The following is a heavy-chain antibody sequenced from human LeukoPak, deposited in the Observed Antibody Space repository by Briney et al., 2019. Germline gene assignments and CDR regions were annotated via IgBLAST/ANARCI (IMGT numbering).Heavy chain of an antibody. D-gene: IGHD3-22*01. V-gene: IGHV3-23*01. Sequence: GGSLRLSFAVSGITLSNYGMSWVRQAPGKGLEWVAGISDSGGRTNYADSVKGRFTISRDNPKNTLYLQMNSLRAEDTAVYFCAKRGVVIRVILVGFHKEAYYFDSWGQGALVTVSS. CDR3: AKRGVVIRVILVGFHKEAYYFDS. CDR1: GITLSNYG. CDR2: ISDSGGRT. J-gene: IGHJ4*02.